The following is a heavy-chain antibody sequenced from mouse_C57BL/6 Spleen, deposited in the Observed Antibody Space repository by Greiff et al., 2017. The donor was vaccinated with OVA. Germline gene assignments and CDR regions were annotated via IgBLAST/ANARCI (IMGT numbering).Heavy chain of an antibody. J-gene: IGHJ4*01. CDR3: AREYLPLYAMDY. V-gene: IGHV1-50*01. Sequence: QVQLQQSGAELVKPGASVKLSCKASGYTFTSYWMQWVKQRPGQGLEWIGEIDPSDSYTNYNQKFKGKATLTVDTSSSTAYMLRSSLTSEDSAVYYCAREYLPLYAMDYWGQGTSVTVSS. D-gene: IGHD5-1*01. CDR1: GYTFTSYW. CDR2: IDPSDSYT.